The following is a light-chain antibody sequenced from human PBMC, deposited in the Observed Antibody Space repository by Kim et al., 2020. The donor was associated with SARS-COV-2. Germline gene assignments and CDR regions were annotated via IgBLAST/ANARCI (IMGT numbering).Light chain of an antibody. CDR1: QFISPY. CDR2: DAS. CDR3: QKYDGAPWT. J-gene: IGKJ1*01. V-gene: IGKV1-27*01. Sequence: ASVGDRVTITSRTSQFISPYLAWYQQKTGKVPQLLIYDASPLQPGVPSRFSGTASGTEFTLAINSLQPEDVSTYYCQKYDGAPWTFGQGTKVDIK.